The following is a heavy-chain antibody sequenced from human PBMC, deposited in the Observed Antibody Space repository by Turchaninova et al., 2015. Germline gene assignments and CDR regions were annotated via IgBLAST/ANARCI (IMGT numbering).Heavy chain of an antibody. Sequence: EVQLVESGGGLIQPGGSLSLSCAASGSIGSTTYMSWVRQAPGKGLEWVSNIDSGGSTYDADSVKDRFTISRDSSKDTLYLQMNSLRAEDTALYYCATSRGSSFDYWGQGILVTVSS. V-gene: IGHV3-53*01. CDR3: ATSRGSSFDY. J-gene: IGHJ4*02. D-gene: IGHD6-6*01. CDR1: GSIGSTTY. CDR2: IDSGGST.